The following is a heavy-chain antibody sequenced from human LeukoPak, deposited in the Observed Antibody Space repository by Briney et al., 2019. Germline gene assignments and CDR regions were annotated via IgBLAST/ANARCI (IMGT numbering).Heavy chain of an antibody. Sequence: SETLSLTCTVSGGSINGYYWTWIRQPPGKGLEWIGYVYNSGITKYNSSLKSRVTITVDTSKNQFSLNLSSVTAADTAVYFCARDRGVVPDAFDIWGQGTVVTVSS. J-gene: IGHJ3*02. CDR1: GGSINGYY. CDR3: ARDRGVVPDAFDI. V-gene: IGHV4-59*01. CDR2: VYNSGIT. D-gene: IGHD3-10*01.